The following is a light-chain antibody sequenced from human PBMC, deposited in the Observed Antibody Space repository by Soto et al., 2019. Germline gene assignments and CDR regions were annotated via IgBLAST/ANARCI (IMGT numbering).Light chain of an antibody. J-gene: IGLJ2*01. V-gene: IGLV2-14*01. Sequence: QSVLTQPASVSGSPRQSITISCTGSSNDVGGYNFVSWYQQHPGKAPKLLIYEVTNRPSGISDRFSGSRSGNTASLTISGLQPEDEDGYYCPSYTCPNRLIFGGGNKRSFL. CDR3: PSYTCPNRLI. CDR2: EVT. CDR1: SNDVGGYNF.